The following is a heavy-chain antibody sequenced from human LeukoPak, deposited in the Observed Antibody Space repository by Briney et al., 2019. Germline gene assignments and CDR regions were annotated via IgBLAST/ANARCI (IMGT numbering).Heavy chain of an antibody. CDR3: AGRGGLDWGTYFDY. V-gene: IGHV4-59*08. CDR2: IYYSGST. D-gene: IGHD2-15*01. Sequence: PSETLSLTCTVSGGSISSYYWSWIRQPPGKGLEWIGYIYYSGSTNYNPSLKSRVTISVDTSKNQFSLKLSSVTAADTAVYYCAGRGGLDWGTYFDYWGQGTLVTVSS. J-gene: IGHJ4*02. CDR1: GGSISSYY.